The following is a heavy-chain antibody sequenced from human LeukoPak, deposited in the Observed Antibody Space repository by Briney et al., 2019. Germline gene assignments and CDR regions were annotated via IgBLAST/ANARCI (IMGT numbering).Heavy chain of an antibody. CDR1: GFTFSSYA. V-gene: IGHV3-23*01. D-gene: IGHD4-23*01. J-gene: IGHJ4*02. CDR2: ISGSGGST. Sequence: GGSLRLSCAASGFTFSSYAMSWVRQAPGKGLEWVSAISGSGGSTYYADSVKGRFTISRDNSKNTLYLQMNSLRAEDTAVYYCAKVFRDHYGGNPNRGHFDYWGQGTLVTVSS. CDR3: AKVFRDHYGGNPNRGHFDY.